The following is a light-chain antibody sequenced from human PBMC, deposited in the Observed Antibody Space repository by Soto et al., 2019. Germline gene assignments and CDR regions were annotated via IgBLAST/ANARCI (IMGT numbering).Light chain of an antibody. V-gene: IGLV3-1*01. CDR3: QAWDSRIPVV. CDR1: KLGDKY. CDR2: EDT. Sequence: SYELTQPPSVSVFPGQTASIACSGDKLGDKYVCWYQQKPGQSPVLVIYEDTKRPSGIPERFSGSNSGNTATLTISGTQAKDEADYYCQAWDSRIPVVFGGGTKLTVL. J-gene: IGLJ2*01.